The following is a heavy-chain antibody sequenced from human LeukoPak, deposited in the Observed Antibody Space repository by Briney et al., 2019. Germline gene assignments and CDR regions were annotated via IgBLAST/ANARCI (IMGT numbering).Heavy chain of an antibody. Sequence: PSETLYLTCTVSGGSISSGDYYWSWIRQPPGKGLEWIGYIYYSGSTYYNPSLKSRVTISVDTSKNQFSLKLSSVTAADTAVYYCARGGTTVTTLNWFDPWGQGTLVTVSS. CDR2: IYYSGST. V-gene: IGHV4-30-4*08. D-gene: IGHD4-17*01. J-gene: IGHJ5*02. CDR1: GGSISSGDYY. CDR3: ARGGTTVTTLNWFDP.